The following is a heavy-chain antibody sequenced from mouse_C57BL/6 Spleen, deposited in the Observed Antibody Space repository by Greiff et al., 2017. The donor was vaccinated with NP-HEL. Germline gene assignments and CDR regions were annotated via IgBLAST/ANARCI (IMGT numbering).Heavy chain of an antibody. CDR2: INPNYGTT. V-gene: IGHV1-39*01. CDR3: ARTGYGSPLDY. J-gene: IGHJ2*01. CDR1: GYSFTDYN. Sequence: EVKLMESGPELVKPGASVKISCKASGYSFTDYNMNWVKQSTGKSLEWIGVINPNYGTTSYNQKFKGKATLTVDQSSSTAYMQLNSLTSEDSAVYYCARTGYGSPLDYWGQGTTLTVSS. D-gene: IGHD1-1*01.